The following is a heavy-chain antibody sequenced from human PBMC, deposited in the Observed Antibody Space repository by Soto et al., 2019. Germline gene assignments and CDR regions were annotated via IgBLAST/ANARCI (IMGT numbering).Heavy chain of an antibody. V-gene: IGHV3-48*02. Sequence: GGSLRLSCAASGFTFRSHSMNWVRQAPGKGLEWVSYIDTSSSTIFYADSVKGRFTISSDNAKNSLYLQMNSLRDEDTAVYYCVRAPPYGSGTYYDYWGPGTLVTVSS. CDR2: IDTSSSTI. D-gene: IGHD3-10*01. CDR3: VRAPPYGSGTYYDY. CDR1: GFTFRSHS. J-gene: IGHJ4*02.